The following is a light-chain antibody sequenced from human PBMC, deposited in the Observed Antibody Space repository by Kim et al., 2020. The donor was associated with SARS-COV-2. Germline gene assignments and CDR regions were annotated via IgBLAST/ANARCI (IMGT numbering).Light chain of an antibody. V-gene: IGLV3-19*01. J-gene: IGLJ3*02. Sequence: AWGQPVRINCQGGRLSSYYASWYQQKPRPAPVLVIYGKNNRPSGIPDRFSGSSSGNTASLTITGAQAEDEADYYCNSRDSSGNHWVFGGGTQLTVL. CDR3: NSRDSSGNHWV. CDR2: GKN. CDR1: RLSSYY.